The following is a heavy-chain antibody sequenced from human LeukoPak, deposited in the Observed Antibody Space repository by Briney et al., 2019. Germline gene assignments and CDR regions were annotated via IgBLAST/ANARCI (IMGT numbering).Heavy chain of an antibody. CDR2: ISGSGGST. D-gene: IGHD2-2*02. Sequence: GGSLRLSCVASGFTFSSYAMSWVRQAPGKGLEWVSAISGSGGSTYYADSVKGRFTISRDNAKNSLYLQMNSLRAEDTAVYYCARGAVVVPAAIVGDYWGQGTLVTVSS. CDR3: ARGAVVVPAAIVGDY. CDR1: GFTFSSYA. V-gene: IGHV3-23*01. J-gene: IGHJ4*02.